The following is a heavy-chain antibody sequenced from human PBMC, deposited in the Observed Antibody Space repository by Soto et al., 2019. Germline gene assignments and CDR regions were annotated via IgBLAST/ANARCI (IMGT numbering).Heavy chain of an antibody. D-gene: IGHD2-2*01. Sequence: ASVKVSCKASGYTSADFGISWVRQAPGQGLEWMGWVSGNNGASNPAPKVQGRITMTLDTSTGVSYMALRRLRSDDTAIYYCVRDQKYFRVNGNWLDSWGQGTLVTVYS. CDR1: GYTSADFG. V-gene: IGHV1-18*04. J-gene: IGHJ5*01. CDR3: VRDQKYFRVNGNWLDS. CDR2: VSGNNGAS.